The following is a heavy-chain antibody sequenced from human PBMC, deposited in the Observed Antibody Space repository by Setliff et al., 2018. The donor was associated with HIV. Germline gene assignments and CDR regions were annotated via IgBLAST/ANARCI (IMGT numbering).Heavy chain of an antibody. CDR2: VYSTGSI. D-gene: IGHD1-1*01. CDR1: GGSMSRFY. CDR3: ARAEGDAYNSLPYFDS. Sequence: PSETLSLTCTVSGGSMSRFYWTWIRQPPGKRLEWIGFVYSTGSINYSPSFRGRLTISLETPENQFSLHLTSVTAADTAVYYCARAEGDAYNSLPYFDSWGPGALVTVSS. J-gene: IGHJ4*02. V-gene: IGHV4-59*01.